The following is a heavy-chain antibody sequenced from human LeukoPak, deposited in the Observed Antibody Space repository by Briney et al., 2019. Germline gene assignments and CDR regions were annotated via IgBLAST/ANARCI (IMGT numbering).Heavy chain of an antibody. J-gene: IGHJ6*02. D-gene: IGHD2-15*01. CDR3: ARLYCSGGSCYYYYGMDV. CDR1: GGSFSGYY. Sequence: SETLSLTCAVYGGSFSGYYWSWIRQPPGKGLGWIGEINHSGSTNYNPSLKSRVTISVDTSKNQFSLKLSSVTAADTAVYYCARLYCSGGSCYYYYGMDVWGQGTTVTVSS. CDR2: INHSGST. V-gene: IGHV4-34*01.